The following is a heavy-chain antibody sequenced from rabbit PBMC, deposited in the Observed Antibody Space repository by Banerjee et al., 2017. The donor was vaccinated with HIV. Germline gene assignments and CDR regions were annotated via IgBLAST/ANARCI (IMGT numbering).Heavy chain of an antibody. Sequence: QEQLEESGGDLVKPEGSLTLTCTASGFSFSSSYDMCWVRQAPGKGLEWIACINTSSGNTVYASWAKGRFTISKTSSTTVTLQMTSLTGADTATYFCARDPGGSMDLWGPGTLVTVS. V-gene: IGHV1S45*01. CDR2: INTSSGNT. J-gene: IGHJ4*01. CDR3: ARDPGGSMDL. D-gene: IGHD2-1*01. CDR1: GFSFSSSYD.